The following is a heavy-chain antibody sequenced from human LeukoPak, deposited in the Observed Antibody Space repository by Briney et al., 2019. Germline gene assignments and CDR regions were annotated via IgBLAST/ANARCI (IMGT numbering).Heavy chain of an antibody. J-gene: IGHJ4*02. D-gene: IGHD6-25*01. CDR3: VRVVTTSSGGYHFDN. CDR1: GFAITDHH. V-gene: IGHV3-72*01. Sequence: GGSLRLSCAASGFAITDHHMDWVRQAPGKGMEWVGRSQTTKPNSCTTEYAASVKGRFTISRDDSKSSLYLQLNSLKTEDTAVYHCVRVVTTSSGGYHFDNWGQGTLVTVSS. CDR2: SQTTKPNSCTT.